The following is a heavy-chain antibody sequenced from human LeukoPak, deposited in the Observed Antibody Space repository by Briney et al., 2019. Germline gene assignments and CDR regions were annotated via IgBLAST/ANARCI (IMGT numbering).Heavy chain of an antibody. D-gene: IGHD4-17*01. J-gene: IGHJ4*02. Sequence: GGSLRLSCAASGFTFSIYWMHWVRHAPGEGLVWVSLINGDGSSITYADSVKGRFTISRDNAKNTLYLQMSSLRAEDTAVYYCARSTVTTLGDYWGQGTLVTVSS. CDR2: INGDGSSI. CDR1: GFTFSIYW. CDR3: ARSTVTTLGDY. V-gene: IGHV3-74*01.